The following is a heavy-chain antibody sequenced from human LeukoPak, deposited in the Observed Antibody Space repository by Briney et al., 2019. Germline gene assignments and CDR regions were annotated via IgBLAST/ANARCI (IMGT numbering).Heavy chain of an antibody. CDR1: GGPISSYY. V-gene: IGHV4-4*07. CDR2: IYTSGST. J-gene: IGHJ4*02. Sequence: PSETLSLTCTVSGGPISSYYWSWIRQPAGKGLEWIGRIYTSGSTNYNPSLKSRVTMSVDTSKNQFSLKLSSVTAADTAVYYCARAGYSSSWYDSPYYFDYWGQGTLVTVSS. D-gene: IGHD6-13*01. CDR3: ARAGYSSSWYDSPYYFDY.